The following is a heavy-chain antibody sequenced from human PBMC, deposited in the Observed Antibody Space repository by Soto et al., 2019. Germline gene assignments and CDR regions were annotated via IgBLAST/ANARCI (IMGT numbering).Heavy chain of an antibody. J-gene: IGHJ4*02. V-gene: IGHV4-34*01. D-gene: IGHD2-8*02. Sequence: SEALSLTCAVYGGSFSGYYWTWIRQPPGTGLEWIGEINHSGSTNYNPSLKSRVTISVDTSKNQFSLKLTSVTAADTAVYYCARDKITGLFDYWGKGTLVTVSS. CDR1: GGSFSGYY. CDR3: ARDKITGLFDY. CDR2: INHSGST.